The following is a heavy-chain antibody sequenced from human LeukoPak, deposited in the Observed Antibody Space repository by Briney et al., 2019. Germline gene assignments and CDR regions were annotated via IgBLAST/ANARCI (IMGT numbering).Heavy chain of an antibody. CDR1: GGTFSSYA. V-gene: IGHV1-69*06. CDR2: IIPIFGTA. D-gene: IGHD6-13*01. J-gene: IGHJ4*02. CDR3: ARSAGIAAAGTRPWGLRWDYFDD. Sequence: SVKFSCKASGGTFSSYAISWVRQAPGQGLEWMGGIIPIFGTANYAKKFQGRVTITADKSTSTAYMELSSLRSEDTAVYYCARSAGIAAAGTRPWGLRWDYFDDWGQGTLVTVAS.